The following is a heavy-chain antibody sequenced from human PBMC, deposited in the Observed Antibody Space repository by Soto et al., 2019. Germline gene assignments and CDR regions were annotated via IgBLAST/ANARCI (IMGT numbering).Heavy chain of an antibody. D-gene: IGHD5-18*01. CDR2: IYYSGST. CDR3: ARDNSYGSGLGWFDP. V-gene: IGHV4-30-4*01. J-gene: IGHJ5*02. Sequence: QVQLQESGPGLVKPSQTLSLTCTVSGGSISSGNYYWSWIRQPPGKGLEWIGYIYYSGSTYYNPSLKSRVTISVDTSKNQFSLKLSSVTAADTVVYYCARDNSYGSGLGWFDPWGQGTLVTVSS. CDR1: GGSISSGNYY.